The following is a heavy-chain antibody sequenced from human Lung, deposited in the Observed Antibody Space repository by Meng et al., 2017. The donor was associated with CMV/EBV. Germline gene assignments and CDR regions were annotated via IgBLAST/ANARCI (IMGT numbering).Heavy chain of an antibody. V-gene: IGHV3-9*01. CDR1: GFTFDDYA. J-gene: IGHJ6*01. CDR2: ISWNSGSI. Sequence: LXCAASGFTFDDYAMHWVRQAPGKGLEWVSGISWNSGSIGYADSVKGRFTISRDNAKNSLYLQMNSLRAEDTALYYCAKDIRGRTYYYYGMDVWGQRTTVTVSS. CDR3: AKDIRGRTYYYYGMDV.